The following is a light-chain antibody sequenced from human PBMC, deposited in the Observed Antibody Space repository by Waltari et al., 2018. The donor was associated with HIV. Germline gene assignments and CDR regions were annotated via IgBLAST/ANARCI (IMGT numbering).Light chain of an antibody. CDR3: QQYSTYPFT. V-gene: IGKV1-16*01. CDR2: GAS. CDR1: QGISNF. Sequence: DIQMTQSPPSLPSSARDKVTIPSRASQGISNFLALFQQKPGKAPNSLIYGASNLQGGVPSRFSGSGSGTDFTLTITSLQPEDFSTYYCQQYSTYPFTFGPGTKVDIK. J-gene: IGKJ3*01.